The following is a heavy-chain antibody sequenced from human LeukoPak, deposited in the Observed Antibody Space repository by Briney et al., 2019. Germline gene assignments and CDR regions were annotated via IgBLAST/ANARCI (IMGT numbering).Heavy chain of an antibody. D-gene: IGHD2-15*01. V-gene: IGHV3-23*01. CDR3: AKDCNGGNCYIDY. Sequence: PGGSLTLSCAASGFTFTNYAMSWVRQAPGKGLEWVSGMSGRGVSTYYADSVKGRFTISSDNSKNTLDLQMNSLRAEDTAIYYCAKDCNGGNCYIDYWGQGTLVTVAS. CDR1: GFTFTNYA. J-gene: IGHJ4*02. CDR2: MSGRGVST.